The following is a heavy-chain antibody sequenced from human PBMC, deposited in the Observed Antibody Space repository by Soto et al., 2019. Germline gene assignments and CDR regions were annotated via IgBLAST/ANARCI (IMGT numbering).Heavy chain of an antibody. CDR2: ISYDGSNK. J-gene: IGHJ4*02. CDR1: GLTFSTFG. V-gene: IGHV3-30*03. D-gene: IGHD1-26*01. CDR3: ASAVRRAGGWDFDY. Sequence: QVQLVESGGGVVQPGRSLRLSCAASGLTFSTFGMHWVRQAPGKGLEWVAAISYDGSNKYYADSVKGRFTSSRDNSKNTLYLQMNGLRAEDTAVYYCASAVRRAGGWDFDYWGQGTLVTVSS.